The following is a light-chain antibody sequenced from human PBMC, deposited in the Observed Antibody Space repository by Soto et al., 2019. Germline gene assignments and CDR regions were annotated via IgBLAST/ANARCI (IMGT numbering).Light chain of an antibody. V-gene: IGKV3-20*01. Sequence: EIVLTQSPCTLSLYPGERATLSCRASQSVSNNYLAWYQQKPGQAPRLLIYGASNRATGIPDRFSGSGSGTDFTLTISRLEPEDFATYYCQQLNTYPWTFGQGTKVDIK. CDR1: QSVSNNY. CDR3: QQLNTYPWT. CDR2: GAS. J-gene: IGKJ1*01.